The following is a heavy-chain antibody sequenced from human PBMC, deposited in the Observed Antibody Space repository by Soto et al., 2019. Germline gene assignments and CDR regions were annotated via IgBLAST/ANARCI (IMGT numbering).Heavy chain of an antibody. CDR1: GFTFSNYW. CDR2: IKEDASEK. V-gene: IGHV3-7*01. J-gene: IGHJ4*02. CDR3: ATAIEAPCNNYDY. D-gene: IGHD2-15*01. Sequence: ESGGDLVQPVGSLSLSCVASGFTFSNYWMNWFRQAPGMGLEWVAGIKEDASEKNYVDTVKGRFSISRDNAKNSLFLQLNSLRAEDPAVYYCATAIEAPCNNYDYWGQGTLVTVSS.